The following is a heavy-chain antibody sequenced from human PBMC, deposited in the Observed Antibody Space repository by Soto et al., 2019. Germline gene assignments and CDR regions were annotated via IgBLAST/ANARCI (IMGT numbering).Heavy chain of an antibody. CDR1: GYTFTHYF. V-gene: IGHV1-2*02. D-gene: IGHD3-10*01. J-gene: IGHJ4*02. CDR3: ARVPGHKNSRGDF. Sequence: QVRLVQSGPEVRRPGASVTVSCKASGYTFTHYFIHWVRRAPGQGLEWMGYINPKSGDTHYSQTFRGRVSTTVDTSTDTASVGLSSLKSDDTAVYFCARVPGHKNSRGDFWGQGTPITVSS. CDR2: INPKSGDT.